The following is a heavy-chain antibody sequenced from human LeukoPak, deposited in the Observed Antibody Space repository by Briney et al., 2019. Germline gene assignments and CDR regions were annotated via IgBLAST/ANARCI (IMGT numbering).Heavy chain of an antibody. D-gene: IGHD3-22*01. Sequence: SETLSLTCAVSGYSISSGYYWDWIRQPPGKGLEWIGSIYHSGCTYYNPSLKSRVTISVDTSKNQFSLKLSSVTAADTAVYYCARYYDSSGYYYAPGAFDIWGQGTMVTVSS. CDR3: ARYYDSSGYYYAPGAFDI. V-gene: IGHV4-38-2*01. CDR2: IYHSGCT. CDR1: GYSISSGYY. J-gene: IGHJ3*02.